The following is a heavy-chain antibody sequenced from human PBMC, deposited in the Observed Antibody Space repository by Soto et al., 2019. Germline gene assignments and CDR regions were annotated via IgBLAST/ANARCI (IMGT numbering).Heavy chain of an antibody. D-gene: IGHD2-2*01. CDR3: ARALGYCSSTSCYPPGMNYYYYGMDV. Sequence: QVQLVQSGAEVKKPGSSVKVSCKASGGTFSSYAISWVRQAPGQGLEWMGGIIPIFGTANYAQKFQGRVTITADESTSTAYMELSSLRSEDTAMYYCARALGYCSSTSCYPPGMNYYYYGMDVWGQGTTVTVSS. V-gene: IGHV1-69*01. CDR2: IIPIFGTA. J-gene: IGHJ6*02. CDR1: GGTFSSYA.